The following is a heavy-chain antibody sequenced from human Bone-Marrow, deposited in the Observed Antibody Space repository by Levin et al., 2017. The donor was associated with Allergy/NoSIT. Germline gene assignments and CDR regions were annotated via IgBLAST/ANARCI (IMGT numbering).Heavy chain of an antibody. J-gene: IGHJ6*02. Sequence: GESLKISCKASGYTFTSYYMHWVRQAPGQGLEWMGIINPSGGSTSYAQKFQGRVTMTRDTSTSTVYMELSSLRSEDTAVYYCARRLQDVRSGYYYYGMDVWGQGTTVTVSS. CDR1: GYTFTSYY. V-gene: IGHV1-46*01. CDR2: INPSGGST. D-gene: IGHD2-21*01. CDR3: ARRLQDVRSGYYYYGMDV.